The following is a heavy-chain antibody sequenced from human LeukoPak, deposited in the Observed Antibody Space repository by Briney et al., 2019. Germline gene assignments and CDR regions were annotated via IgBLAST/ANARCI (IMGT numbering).Heavy chain of an antibody. D-gene: IGHD2-2*01. V-gene: IGHV4-39*07. CDR2: IYHSGST. CDR3: ALPAANYGMDV. CDR1: GGSISSGGYY. Sequence: SETLSLTCTVSGGSISSGGYYWSWIRQHPGKGLEWIGSIYHSGSTYYNPSLKSRVTISVDTSKNQFSLKLSSVTAADTAVYYCALPAANYGMDVWGKGTTVTVSS. J-gene: IGHJ6*04.